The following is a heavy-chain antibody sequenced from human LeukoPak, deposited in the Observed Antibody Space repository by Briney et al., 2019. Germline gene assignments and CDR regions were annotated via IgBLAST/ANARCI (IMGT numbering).Heavy chain of an antibody. V-gene: IGHV3-21*01. CDR3: ARVRRPILSGSYLDY. Sequence: GGSLRLSCAASGFTFSSYSMNWVRQAPGKGLEWVSSISSSSSYIYYADSVKGRFTISRDNAKNSLYLQMNNLRAEDTAVYYCARVRRPILSGSYLDYWGQGTLVTVSS. CDR2: ISSSSSYI. CDR1: GFTFSSYS. J-gene: IGHJ4*02. D-gene: IGHD3-9*01.